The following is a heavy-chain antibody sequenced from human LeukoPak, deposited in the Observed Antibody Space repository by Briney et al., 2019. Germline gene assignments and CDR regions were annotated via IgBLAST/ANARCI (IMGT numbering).Heavy chain of an antibody. Sequence: PGRSLRLSCAASGFTFDSYGMHWVRQAPGKGLEWVAVISYDGNNKYYANSVKGRFTISRDNSKNTLYLQMNSLRAEDTALYFCAKKAQYNGNYPLDYWGQGTLVTVSS. CDR1: GFTFDSYG. CDR3: AKKAQYNGNYPLDY. J-gene: IGHJ4*02. V-gene: IGHV3-30*18. D-gene: IGHD1-26*01. CDR2: ISYDGNNK.